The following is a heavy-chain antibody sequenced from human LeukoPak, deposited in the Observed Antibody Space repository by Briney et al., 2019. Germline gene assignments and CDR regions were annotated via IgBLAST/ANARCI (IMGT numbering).Heavy chain of an antibody. J-gene: IGHJ4*02. Sequence: LSLTXAVXXGXFSXYYWSWIRQPPGKGLEWIGEINHSGSTNYNPSLKSRGTISVDTCKNQFSLKLSSVTAADTAVYYCARAALLTPFDYWGQGTLVTVS. V-gene: IGHV4-34*01. CDR3: ARAALLTPFDY. CDR1: XGXFSXYY. CDR2: INHSGST. D-gene: IGHD4/OR15-4a*01.